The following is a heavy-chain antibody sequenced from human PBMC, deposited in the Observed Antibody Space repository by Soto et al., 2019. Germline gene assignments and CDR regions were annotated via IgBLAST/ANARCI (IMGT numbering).Heavy chain of an antibody. V-gene: IGHV5-51*01. Sequence: GEPLKISCKASGYIFIDYWIGWVRQMPGKGLEWMGIVYPRDSDTRYSPSFQGQVTISADRSTGTAFLQWRSLKASDIALYYCARPPLPGYSIHFNSWGQGTLVTVSS. J-gene: IGHJ4*02. CDR2: VYPRDSDT. CDR1: GYIFIDYW. D-gene: IGHD2-15*01. CDR3: ARPPLPGYSIHFNS.